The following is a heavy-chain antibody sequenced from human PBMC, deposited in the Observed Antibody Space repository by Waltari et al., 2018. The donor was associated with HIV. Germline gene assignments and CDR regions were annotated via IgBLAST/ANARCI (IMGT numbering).Heavy chain of an antibody. CDR2: MVPMSDKP. CDR3: ATARETMGVDFDY. J-gene: IGHJ4*02. D-gene: IGHD3-10*01. CDR1: GGPFLSYS. V-gene: IGHV1-69*02. Sequence: QVQLGLSGAAVRRPGSSVTLSCTPSGGPFLSYSINWVRQAPGQGLAWMGRMVPMSDKPNYAQKFRGRVTITADKSTSTAYMELNNLRFGDTAVYYCATARETMGVDFDYWGQGTLVAVSS.